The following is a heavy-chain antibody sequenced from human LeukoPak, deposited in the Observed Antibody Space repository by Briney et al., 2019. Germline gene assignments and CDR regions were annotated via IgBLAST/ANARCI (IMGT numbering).Heavy chain of an antibody. CDR3: ARGSIVGARLDY. Sequence: PSETLSLTCTVSGGSISNYYWNWIRQPPGKGLEWIGYIYYSGSTNYNPSLKSRVTISIDTSKNQFSLKLSSVTAADTAVYYCARGSIVGARLDYWGQGTLVTVPS. V-gene: IGHV4-59*01. J-gene: IGHJ4*02. CDR2: IYYSGST. CDR1: GGSISNYY. D-gene: IGHD1-26*01.